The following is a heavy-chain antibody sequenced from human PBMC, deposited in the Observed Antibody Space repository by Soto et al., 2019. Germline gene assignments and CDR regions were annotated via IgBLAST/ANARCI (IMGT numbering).Heavy chain of an antibody. CDR1: GFTFSSYA. J-gene: IGHJ6*02. CDR2: ISSSSSYI. CDR3: ARGITGTTHYYGMDV. Sequence: EVQLLESGGGLVQPGGSLRLSCAASGFTFSSYAMSWVRQAPGKGLEWVSSISSSSSYIYYADSVKGRFTISRDNAKNSLYLQMNSLRAEDTAVYYCARGITGTTHYYGMDVWGQGTTVTVSS. V-gene: IGHV3-21*01. D-gene: IGHD1-7*01.